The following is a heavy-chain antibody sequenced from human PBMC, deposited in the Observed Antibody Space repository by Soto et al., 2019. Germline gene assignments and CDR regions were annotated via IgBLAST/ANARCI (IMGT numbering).Heavy chain of an antibody. CDR2: IIPILGIA. CDR1: GGTFSSYT. D-gene: IGHD3-16*01. CDR3: GKRAFGGRGGECMDV. Sequence: QVQLVQSGAEVKKPGSSVKVSCKASGGTFSSYTISWVRQAPGQGLEWMGRIIPILGIANYAQKFQGRVTITADKSTSTAAKARVGPKSEDTVRYYGGKRAFGGRGGECMDVRGHGTTDTVS. V-gene: IGHV1-69*02. J-gene: IGHJ6*02.